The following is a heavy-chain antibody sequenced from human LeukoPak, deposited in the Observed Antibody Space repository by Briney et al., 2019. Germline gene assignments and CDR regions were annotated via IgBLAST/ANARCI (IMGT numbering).Heavy chain of an antibody. CDR3: ASLTYDYVWGSYRSIDY. V-gene: IGHV3-48*02. J-gene: IGHJ4*02. Sequence: GGSLRLSCAASGFTFSSYSMNWVRQAPGKGLEWVSYISSSSTIYYADSVKGRFTISRDNAKNSLYLQMNSLRDEDTAVYYCASLTYDYVWGSYRSIDYWGQGTLVTVSS. D-gene: IGHD3-16*01. CDR2: ISSSSTI. CDR1: GFTFSSYS.